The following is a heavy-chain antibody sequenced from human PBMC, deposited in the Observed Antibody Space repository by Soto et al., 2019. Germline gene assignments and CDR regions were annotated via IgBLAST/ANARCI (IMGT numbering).Heavy chain of an antibody. Sequence: PGGSLRLSCAASGFTFSNFAMSWVRHAPGKGLDWVSTIDGGGSTYYADFVRGRFTISRDNSKNTLYLQMNSLRAEDTAVYYCAKDPPSYSSSWYLDWFDPWGQGTLVTVSS. CDR3: AKDPPSYSSSWYLDWFDP. J-gene: IGHJ5*02. CDR2: IDGGGST. CDR1: GFTFSNFA. V-gene: IGHV3-23*01. D-gene: IGHD6-13*01.